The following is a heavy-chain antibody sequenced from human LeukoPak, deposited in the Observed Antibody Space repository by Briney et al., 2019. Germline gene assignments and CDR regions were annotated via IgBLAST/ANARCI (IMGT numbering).Heavy chain of an antibody. Sequence: ESGPTLVKPTQALTLTCTFSGFSLSTSGVGGGWVREPPGKGLRWRALITWNDDKRYSSSLKIRLTITKDTSKNQVVLTMPIIDPVDTATDDCEHRRQTPRDYFDYWGQGTLVTVSS. CDR1: GFSLSTSGVG. D-gene: IGHD4-23*01. CDR2: ITWNDDK. J-gene: IGHJ4*02. V-gene: IGHV2-5*01. CDR3: EHRRQTPRDYFDY.